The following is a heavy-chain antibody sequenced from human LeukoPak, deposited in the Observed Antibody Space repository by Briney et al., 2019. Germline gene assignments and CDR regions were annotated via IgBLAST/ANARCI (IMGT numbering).Heavy chain of an antibody. Sequence: PSETLSLTCTVSGGSISSSSYYWGWIRQPPGKGLEWIGNIYYSGRTYLNPSLESRVTISLDTSKNQFSLKVSSVTAADTAVYYCASLNYYGSGSSWGQGTLVTVSS. CDR1: GGSISSSSYY. D-gene: IGHD3-10*01. V-gene: IGHV4-39*07. CDR3: ASLNYYGSGSS. J-gene: IGHJ5*02. CDR2: IYYSGRT.